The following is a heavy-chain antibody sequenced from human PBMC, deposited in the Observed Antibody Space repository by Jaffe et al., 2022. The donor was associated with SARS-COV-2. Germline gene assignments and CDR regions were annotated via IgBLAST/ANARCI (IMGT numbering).Heavy chain of an antibody. J-gene: IGHJ4*02. CDR1: GSSISSNNW. V-gene: IGHV4-28*01. D-gene: IGHD1-1*01. CDR2: IYYSGST. Sequence: QVQLQESGPGLVKPSDTLSLTCAVSGSSISSNNWWGWIRQPPGKGLEWIGYIYYSGSTYYNPSLGSRVSLSVDMSKNQFSLRLTSVTAMDTAVYYCASKRDRERYFDYWGLGILVTVSS. CDR3: ASKRDRERYFDY.